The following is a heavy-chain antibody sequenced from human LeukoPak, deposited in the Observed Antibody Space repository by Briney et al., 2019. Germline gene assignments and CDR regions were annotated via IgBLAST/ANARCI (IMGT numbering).Heavy chain of an antibody. CDR1: GHTFTAYY. V-gene: IGHV1-2*02. CDR2: INPNSGGT. CDR3: TRGNDILTGYYGIDY. D-gene: IGHD3-9*01. J-gene: IGHJ4*02. Sequence: ASVKVSCKASGHTFTAYYMHWVRQAPGQGLEWMGWINPNSGGTNYAQKFQGRVTMTRDTSITTAYMELSRLTSDDTAVYYCTRGNDILTGYYGIDYWGQGTLVTVSS.